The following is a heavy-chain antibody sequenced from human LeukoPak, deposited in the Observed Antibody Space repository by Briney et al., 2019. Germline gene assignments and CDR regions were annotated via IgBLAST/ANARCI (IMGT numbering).Heavy chain of an antibody. D-gene: IGHD1-26*01. CDR2: IYYSGST. CDR3: AEIVGATIGY. CDR1: GGSISSSSYY. Sequence: SETMSLTCTVSGGSISSSSYYWGWIRQPPGKGLEWIGSIYYSGSTYYNPSLKSRVTISVDTSKNQFSLKLSSVTAADTAVYYCAEIVGATIGYWGQGTLVTVSS. V-gene: IGHV4-39*01. J-gene: IGHJ4*02.